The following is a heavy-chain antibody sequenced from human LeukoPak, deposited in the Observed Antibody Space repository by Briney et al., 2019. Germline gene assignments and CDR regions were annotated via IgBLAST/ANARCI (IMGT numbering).Heavy chain of an antibody. Sequence: PGGSLRLSCAGSGFTFRNYWMNWVRQAPGKGLEWVANIKEDGSEKYYVDSVKGRFTVSRDNAKNSLYLQINSLRAEDTAVYYCASGLIAAAGFDYWGQGTLVTVSS. V-gene: IGHV3-7*03. CDR2: IKEDGSEK. J-gene: IGHJ4*02. CDR3: ASGLIAAAGFDY. D-gene: IGHD6-13*01. CDR1: GFTFRNYW.